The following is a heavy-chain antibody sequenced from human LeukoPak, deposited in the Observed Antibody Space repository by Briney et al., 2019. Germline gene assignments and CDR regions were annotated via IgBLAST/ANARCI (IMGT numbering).Heavy chain of an antibody. Sequence: SETPSLTCTVSGGSISSYYWSWIRQPPGKGLEWIGYIYTSGSTNYNPSLKSRVTISVDTSKNQFSLKLSSVTAADTAVYYCARFCSSTSCYGGFDYWGQGTLVTVSS. J-gene: IGHJ4*02. CDR1: GGSISSYY. CDR2: IYTSGST. D-gene: IGHD2-2*01. CDR3: ARFCSSTSCYGGFDY. V-gene: IGHV4-4*09.